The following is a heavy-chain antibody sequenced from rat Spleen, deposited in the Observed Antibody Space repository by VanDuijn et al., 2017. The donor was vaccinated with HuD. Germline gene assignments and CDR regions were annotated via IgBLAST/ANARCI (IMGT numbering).Heavy chain of an antibody. CDR1: GFTFSDYY. CDR2: ISYDGTST. J-gene: IGHJ3*01. D-gene: IGHD4-6*01. CDR3: TREAGPFAY. V-gene: IGHV5-29*01. Sequence: EVQLVESDGDLVQPGRSLKLSCAASGFTFSDYYMAWVRQAPTKGLEWVATISYDGTSTYCRDSVKGRFPISRDNAKSTLYLQMNSLRSEDTATYYCTREAGPFAYWGQGTLVTVSS.